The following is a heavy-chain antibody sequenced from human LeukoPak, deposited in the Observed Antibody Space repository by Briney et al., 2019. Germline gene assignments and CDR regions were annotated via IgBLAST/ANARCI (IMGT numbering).Heavy chain of an antibody. V-gene: IGHV3-23*01. CDR3: AKDLGLLWFGELLSEYFDY. D-gene: IGHD3-10*01. CDR2: IRGSGGST. CDR1: GFPFTIYA. Sequence: GSLTPSCLASGFPFTIYAMSWVRPAPGKGREWVSAIRGSGGSTYYADSVKGRFTISRDNSKNTLYLQMNSPRAEDTAVYYCAKDLGLLWFGELLSEYFDYWGQGTLVTVSS. J-gene: IGHJ4*02.